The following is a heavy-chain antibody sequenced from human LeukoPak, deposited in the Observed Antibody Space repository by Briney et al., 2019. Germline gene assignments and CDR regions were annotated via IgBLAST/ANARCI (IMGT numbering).Heavy chain of an antibody. D-gene: IGHD6-13*01. CDR2: INHSGST. CDR3: ARGLGIAAAGTRGFVY. Sequence: SETLSLTCAVYGGSFSGYYWSWIRQPPGKGLEWIGEINHSGSTNYNPSLKSRVTISVDTSKNQFSLKLSSVTAADTAVYYCARGLGIAAAGTRGFVYWGQGTLVTVSS. J-gene: IGHJ4*02. CDR1: GGSFSGYY. V-gene: IGHV4-34*01.